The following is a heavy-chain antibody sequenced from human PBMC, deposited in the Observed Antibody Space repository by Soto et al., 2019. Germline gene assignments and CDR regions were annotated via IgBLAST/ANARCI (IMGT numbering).Heavy chain of an antibody. V-gene: IGHV1-24*01. CDR2: FDPEDGET. CDR1: GYTLTELS. CDR3: ATGWDSSSGKSVY. Sequence: ASVKVSCKVSGYTLTELSMHWVRQAPGEGLEWMGGFDPEDGETIYAQKFQGRVTMTEDTSTDTAYMELSSLRSEDTAVYFCATGWDSSSGKSVYWGQGTLVTGSS. D-gene: IGHD6-13*01. J-gene: IGHJ4*02.